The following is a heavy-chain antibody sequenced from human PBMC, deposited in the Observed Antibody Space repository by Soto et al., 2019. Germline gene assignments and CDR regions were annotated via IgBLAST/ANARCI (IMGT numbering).Heavy chain of an antibody. D-gene: IGHD6-19*01. CDR3: ARDVYSSGWYLTAPFDY. Sequence: ASVKVSCKASGYTFTSCGISWVRQAPGQGLEWMGWISAYNGNTNYAQKLQGRVTMTTDTSTSTAYMELRSLRSDDTAVYYRARDVYSSGWYLTAPFDYWGQGTLVTVSS. V-gene: IGHV1-18*01. CDR1: GYTFTSCG. CDR2: ISAYNGNT. J-gene: IGHJ4*02.